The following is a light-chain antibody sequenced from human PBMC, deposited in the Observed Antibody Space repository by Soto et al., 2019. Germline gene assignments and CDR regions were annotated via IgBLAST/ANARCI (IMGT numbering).Light chain of an antibody. V-gene: IGKV3-15*01. CDR3: QQYHYWWA. Sequence: EIVMTQSPATLFVSPGERATLSCRASQSISSHLAWYQQKPGQAPRLLIHGASTRATGIPARLSGSGSGTEFTLVISSLQSEDFAVYYCQQYHYWWAFGQGTKVEIK. J-gene: IGKJ1*01. CDR2: GAS. CDR1: QSISSH.